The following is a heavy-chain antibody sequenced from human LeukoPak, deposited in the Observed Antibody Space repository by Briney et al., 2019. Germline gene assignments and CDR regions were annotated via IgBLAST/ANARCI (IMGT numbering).Heavy chain of an antibody. CDR3: ARDPYSGSYGDSYYYYMDV. V-gene: IGHV3-53*01. J-gene: IGHJ6*03. CDR2: IYSGGST. D-gene: IGHD1-26*01. CDR1: GFTVSSNY. Sequence: GGSLRLSCAASGFTVSSNYMSWVRQAPGKGLEWVSVIYSGGSTYYADSVKGRFTISRDNSKNTLYLQMNSLRAEDTAVYYCARDPYSGSYGDSYYYYMDVRGKGTTVTISS.